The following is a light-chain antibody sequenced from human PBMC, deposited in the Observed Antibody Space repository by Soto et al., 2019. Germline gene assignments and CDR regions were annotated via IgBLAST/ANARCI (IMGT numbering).Light chain of an antibody. CDR2: DVN. CDR1: SSDVGAYNY. V-gene: IGLV2-14*01. Sequence: QSVLTQPASVSGSPGQSITISCTGTSSDVGAYNYVSWYQQHPGKAPKVMIYDVNNRPSGVSNRFSGSKSGNTASLIISGLQAEDEADYYCSSYTSNTTVIFGGGTKVTVL. J-gene: IGLJ2*01. CDR3: SSYTSNTTVI.